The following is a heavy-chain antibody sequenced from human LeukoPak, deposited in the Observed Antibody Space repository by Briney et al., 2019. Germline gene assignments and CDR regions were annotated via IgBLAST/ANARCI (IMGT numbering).Heavy chain of an antibody. J-gene: IGHJ4*02. CDR2: VKSKTDGGTT. V-gene: IGHV3-15*01. CDR3: TTVFEVYYDSSGHDY. D-gene: IGHD3-22*01. CDR1: GFTFSNAW. Sequence: GGSLRLSCAASGFTFSNAWMSWVRQAPGKGLEWVGRVKSKTDGGTTDYAAPVKGRFTISRDDSKNTLYLQMNSLKTEDTAVYYCTTVFEVYYDSSGHDYWGQGTLVTVSS.